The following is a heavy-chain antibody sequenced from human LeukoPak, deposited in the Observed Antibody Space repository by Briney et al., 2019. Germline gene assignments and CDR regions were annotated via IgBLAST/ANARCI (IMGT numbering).Heavy chain of an antibody. Sequence: GESLKISCTGSGYSFTSYWIVWVRQMPGKGLECMGIIYPGDSDTRYSLSFQGQVTISADKSISTAYLQWSSLKASDTAMYYCARFFGSGTYYQFDYWGQGTLVTVSS. V-gene: IGHV5-51*01. CDR2: IYPGDSDT. CDR1: GYSFTSYW. J-gene: IGHJ4*02. D-gene: IGHD3-10*01. CDR3: ARFFGSGTYYQFDY.